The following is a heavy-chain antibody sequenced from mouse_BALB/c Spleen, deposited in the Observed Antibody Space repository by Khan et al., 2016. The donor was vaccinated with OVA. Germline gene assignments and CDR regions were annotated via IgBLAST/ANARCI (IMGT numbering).Heavy chain of an antibody. V-gene: IGHV5-6*01. CDR3: ASHLAGSFAY. J-gene: IGHJ3*01. CDR2: ISSGADYT. CDR1: GLTFSAYS. D-gene: IGHD1-1*01. Sequence: EVELVESGGDLVKPGGSLKLSCAASGLTFSAYSMSWVRQTPDKRLEWVATISSGADYTYYPDGVKGRFTISRDNAKNTLYLQMSSLKSEDTAMYYCASHLAGSFAYWGQGTLVTVSA.